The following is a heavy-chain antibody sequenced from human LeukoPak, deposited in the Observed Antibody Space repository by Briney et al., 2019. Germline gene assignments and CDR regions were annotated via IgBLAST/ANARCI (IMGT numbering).Heavy chain of an antibody. CDR2: ISSSSSYI. J-gene: IGHJ5*02. V-gene: IGHV3-21*01. D-gene: IGHD1-26*01. Sequence: PGGSLRLSCAASGFTFSSYSMNWVRQAPGKGLEWVSSISSSSSYIYYADSVKGRFTISRDNAKNSLYLQMNSLRAEDTAVYYCARMWELPRGTLDPWGQGTLVTVSS. CDR3: ARMWELPRGTLDP. CDR1: GFTFSSYS.